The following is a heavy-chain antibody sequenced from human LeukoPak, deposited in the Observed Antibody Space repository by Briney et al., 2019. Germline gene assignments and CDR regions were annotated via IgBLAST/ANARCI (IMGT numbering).Heavy chain of an antibody. CDR3: AREGATTSLDY. CDR2: ISYDGSNK. D-gene: IGHD1-26*01. J-gene: IGHJ4*02. Sequence: GGSLRLSCAASGSTFSSYAMHWARQAPGKGLEWVAVISYDGSNKYYADSVKGRFTISRDNSKNTLYLQMNSLRAEDTAVYYCAREGATTSLDYWGQGTLVTVSS. V-gene: IGHV3-30-3*01. CDR1: GSTFSSYA.